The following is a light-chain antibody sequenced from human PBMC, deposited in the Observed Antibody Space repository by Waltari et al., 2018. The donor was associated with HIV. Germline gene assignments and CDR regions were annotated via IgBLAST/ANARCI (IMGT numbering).Light chain of an antibody. J-gene: IGKJ2*01. CDR3: HQSSSLPHT. Sequence: EIVLTQSPDFQSVTPTEKATITCRASQSIGSNLHWYQQKPDQSPKLLIKYASRSFSGVPSRFSGSGSGTDFTLTISRLEAEDAATYYCHQSSSLPHTFGQGTKLEIK. CDR1: QSIGSN. V-gene: IGKV6-21*01. CDR2: YAS.